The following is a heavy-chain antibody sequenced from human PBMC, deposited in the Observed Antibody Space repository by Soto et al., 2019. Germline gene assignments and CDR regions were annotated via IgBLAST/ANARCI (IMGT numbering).Heavy chain of an antibody. CDR1: GFTFSSYS. D-gene: IGHD2-2*01. CDR2: IHNSSSTI. V-gene: IGHV3-48*02. CDR3: ARGVQIIVLLPSAIDY. Sequence: EVQLVESGGGLVQPGESLRLSCAASGFTFSSYSMNWVRQAPGKGLEWVSYIHNSSSTIYYADSVRGRFTISRDNATNSLYLQMNSLGDEDTAVYYCARGVQIIVLLPSAIDYWSQGTLVTVSS. J-gene: IGHJ4*02.